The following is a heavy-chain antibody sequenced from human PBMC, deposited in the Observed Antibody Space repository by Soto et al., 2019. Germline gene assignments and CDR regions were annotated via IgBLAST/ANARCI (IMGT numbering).Heavy chain of an antibody. Sequence: PSETLSLTCTVSGGSISSYYWSWIRQPPGKGLEWIGYIYYSGSTNYNPSLKSRVTISVDTSKNQFSLKLSSVTAADTAVYYCARERAVAGPIDYWGQGTLVTVSS. D-gene: IGHD6-19*01. V-gene: IGHV4-59*01. J-gene: IGHJ4*02. CDR2: IYYSGST. CDR1: GGSISSYY. CDR3: ARERAVAGPIDY.